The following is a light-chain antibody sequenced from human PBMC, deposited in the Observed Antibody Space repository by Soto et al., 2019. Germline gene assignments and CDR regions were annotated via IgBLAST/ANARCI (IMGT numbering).Light chain of an antibody. V-gene: IGKV3-20*01. J-gene: IGKJ2*01. CDR3: QQYGSSPPMHT. CDR1: QSVDSRY. CDR2: ATS. Sequence: EIVFTQSPDTLSLSPGETATLSCRATQSVDSRYLAWYQQKPGQAPRLLIYATSSRATGIPDRFSGSGSGTDFKLTISRLEPEDFSVYYWQQYGSSPPMHTFGQGTKLEVK.